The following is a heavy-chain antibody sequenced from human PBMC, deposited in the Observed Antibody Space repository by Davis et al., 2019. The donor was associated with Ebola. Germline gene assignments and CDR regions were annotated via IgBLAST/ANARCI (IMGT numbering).Heavy chain of an antibody. CDR2: ISSSSSYI. Sequence: GGSLRLSCAASGFTFSSYSMNWVRQAPGKGLEWVSSISSSSSYIYYADSVKGRLTISRDNAKNSLYLQMNSLRAEDTAVYYCAREPGTTFDYWGQGTLVTVSS. V-gene: IGHV3-21*01. CDR3: AREPGTTFDY. D-gene: IGHD1-7*01. J-gene: IGHJ4*02. CDR1: GFTFSSYS.